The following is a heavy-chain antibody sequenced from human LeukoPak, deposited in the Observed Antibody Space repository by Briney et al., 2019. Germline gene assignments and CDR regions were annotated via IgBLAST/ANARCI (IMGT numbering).Heavy chain of an antibody. V-gene: IGHV1-2*02. Sequence: ASVKVSRKASGYTFTGYYMHWVRQAPGQGLEWMGWINPNSGGTNYAQKFQGRVTMTRDTSISTAYMELSRLRSDDTAVYYCARVGWATVTTGMDYWGQGTLVTVSS. J-gene: IGHJ4*02. CDR1: GYTFTGYY. CDR3: ARVGWATVTTGMDY. CDR2: INPNSGGT. D-gene: IGHD4-17*01.